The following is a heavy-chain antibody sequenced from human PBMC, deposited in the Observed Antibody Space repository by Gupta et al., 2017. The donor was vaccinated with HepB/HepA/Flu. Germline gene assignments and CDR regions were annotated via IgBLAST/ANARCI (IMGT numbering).Heavy chain of an antibody. Sequence: QVQLQQWGAGLLKPSETLSLTCAVYGGSFSGYYWSWIRQPPGKGLEWIGEINHSGSTNYNPSLKSRVTISVDTSKNQFSLKLSSVTAADTAVYYCARWWEPLGHDYWGQGTLVTVSS. V-gene: IGHV4-34*01. CDR3: ARWWEPLGHDY. CDR1: GGSFSGYY. J-gene: IGHJ4*02. D-gene: IGHD1-26*01. CDR2: INHSGST.